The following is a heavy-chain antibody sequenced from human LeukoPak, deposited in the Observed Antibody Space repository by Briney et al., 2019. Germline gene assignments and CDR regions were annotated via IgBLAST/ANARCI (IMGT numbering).Heavy chain of an antibody. J-gene: IGHJ5*02. V-gene: IGHV4-38-2*02. CDR2: IYHSGST. CDR3: ARAYHSSWYLNWFDP. D-gene: IGHD6-13*01. Sequence: SETLSLTCTVSGYSISSGYYRGWIRQPPGKGLEWIGSIYHSGSTYYNPSLKSRVTISVDTSNNQLSLKLSSVTAADTAVYYCARAYHSSWYLNWFDPWGQGTLVTVSS. CDR1: GYSISSGYY.